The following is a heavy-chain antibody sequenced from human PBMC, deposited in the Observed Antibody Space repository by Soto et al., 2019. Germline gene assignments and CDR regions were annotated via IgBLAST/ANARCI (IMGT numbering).Heavy chain of an antibody. D-gene: IGHD1-26*01. J-gene: IGHJ1*01. CDR3: AKARSYSPFQH. Sequence: GGSLRLSCAASGFTFSTYAMSWVRQAPGKGLEWVSAITGSGGTTYYADSVKGRFTISRDNSKNTLYLQMNSLRAEDTAVYYCAKARSYSPFQHWGQGTLVTVSS. CDR1: GFTFSTYA. V-gene: IGHV3-23*01. CDR2: ITGSGGTT.